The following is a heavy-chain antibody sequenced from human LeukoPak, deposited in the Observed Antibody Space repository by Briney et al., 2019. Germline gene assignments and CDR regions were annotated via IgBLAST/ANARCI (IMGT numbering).Heavy chain of an antibody. V-gene: IGHV4-34*01. CDR1: GGSFSGYY. D-gene: IGHD6-19*01. Sequence: SETLSLTCAVYGGSFSGYYWSWIRQPPGKGLEWMGEINHSGSTNYNPSLESRVIISVDTSNIQFSVKLSSVTAADTGVYYCARYVMRQQWPNRPPGRFDPWGEGTLVTVYS. CDR3: ARYVMRQQWPNRPPGRFDP. CDR2: INHSGST. J-gene: IGHJ5*02.